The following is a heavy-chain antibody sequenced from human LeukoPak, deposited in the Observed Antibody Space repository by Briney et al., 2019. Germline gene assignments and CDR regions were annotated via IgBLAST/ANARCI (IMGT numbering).Heavy chain of an antibody. J-gene: IGHJ4*02. CDR2: IIPIFGTA. Sequence: SVKVSCKASGGTFSSYAIGWVRQAPGQGLEWMGGIIPIFGTANYAQKFQGRVTITADESTSTAYMELSSLRSEDTAVYYCARPRRIQGAQPFDYWGQGTLVTVSS. CDR1: GGTFSSYA. V-gene: IGHV1-69*01. CDR3: ARPRRIQGAQPFDY. D-gene: IGHD3-10*01.